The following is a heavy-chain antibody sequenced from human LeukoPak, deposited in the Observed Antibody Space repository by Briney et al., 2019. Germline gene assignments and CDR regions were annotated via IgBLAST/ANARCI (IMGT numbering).Heavy chain of an antibody. J-gene: IGHJ4*02. CDR3: AKVYWNYRGFDY. D-gene: IGHD1-7*01. CDR1: GSTFSSYA. CDR2: ISGSGGST. Sequence: GGSLRLSCAASGSTFSSYAMSWVRQAPGKGLEWVSAISGSGGSTYYADSVKGRFTISRDNSKNTLYLQMNSLRAEDTAVYYCAKVYWNYRGFDYWGQGTLVTVSS. V-gene: IGHV3-23*01.